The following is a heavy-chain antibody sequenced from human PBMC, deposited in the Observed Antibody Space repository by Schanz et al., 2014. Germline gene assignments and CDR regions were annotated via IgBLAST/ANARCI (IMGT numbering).Heavy chain of an antibody. CDR3: ARDVGRPGHFWYFDL. CDR2: INPSGGST. CDR1: GYTFTSYY. J-gene: IGHJ2*01. D-gene: IGHD1-1*01. V-gene: IGHV1-46*01. Sequence: QVQLVQSGAEVKKPGASVKVSCKASGYTFTSYYMHWVRQAPGQGLEWMGIINPSGGSTSYAQKFQGRISMTRDTSTTTFYMELSSLTSDDTAVYFCARDVGRPGHFWYFDLWGRGTLVTVSS.